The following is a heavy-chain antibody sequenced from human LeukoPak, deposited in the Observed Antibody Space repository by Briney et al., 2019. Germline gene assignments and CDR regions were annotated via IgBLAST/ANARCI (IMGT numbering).Heavy chain of an antibody. CDR2: SSGSSI. D-gene: IGHD6-13*01. Sequence: PGGSLRLSCAASGFTFSDYYMSWIRQAPGKGLEWVSYSSGSSIYYADFVKARFTISRDNAKNSLYLQMNSLRAEDTAVYYCAREGSSSWYVDYWGQGTLVTVSS. V-gene: IGHV3-11*01. J-gene: IGHJ4*02. CDR1: GFTFSDYY. CDR3: AREGSSSWYVDY.